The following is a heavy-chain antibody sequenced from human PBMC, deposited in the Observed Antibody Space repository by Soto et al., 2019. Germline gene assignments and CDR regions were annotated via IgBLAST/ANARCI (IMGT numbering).Heavy chain of an antibody. D-gene: IGHD3-10*01. CDR3: ARPKYYYGSGSDDAFDI. V-gene: IGHV1-69*01. CDR1: GGTFSSYA. Sequence: QVQLVQSGAEVKKPGSSVKVSCKASGGTFSSYAISWVRQAPGQGLEWMGGIIPIFGTANYAQKFQGRVTITADESTSTAYMELSSLRSEDTAVYYCARPKYYYGSGSDDAFDIWGQGTMFTVSS. J-gene: IGHJ3*02. CDR2: IIPIFGTA.